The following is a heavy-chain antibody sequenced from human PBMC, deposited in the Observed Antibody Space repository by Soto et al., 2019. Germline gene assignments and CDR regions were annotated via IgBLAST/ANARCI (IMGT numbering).Heavy chain of an antibody. CDR3: ATYSTAWYGGLDY. CDR1: GYTFTSNA. V-gene: IGHV1-3*05. CDR2: ITAGNVNT. D-gene: IGHD6-13*01. Sequence: QVQLVQSGAEEKKPGASVKFSCKASGYTFTSNAMHWVRQAPGQRLEWMGWITAGNVNTKISQDFQDSVTIPSDTSSSITYMEVRSPTSDDTAVYYCATYSTAWYGGLDYWGQGALVTVSS. J-gene: IGHJ4*02.